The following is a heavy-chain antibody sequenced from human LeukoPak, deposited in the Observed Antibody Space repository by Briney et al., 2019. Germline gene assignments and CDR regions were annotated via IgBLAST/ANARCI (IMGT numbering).Heavy chain of an antibody. CDR1: GGATSSSNYY. Sequence: SETLSLTCTVSGGATSSSNYYWAWIRQPPGKGLEWLGSVFYSGTTHYNPSLKSRVTISIDTSKNQFSLKLSSVTAADTSVYYCARLSNYGGHSGDGYWGQGTQVTVSS. D-gene: IGHD4-23*01. CDR3: ARLSNYGGHSGDGY. J-gene: IGHJ4*02. CDR2: VFYSGTT. V-gene: IGHV4-39*01.